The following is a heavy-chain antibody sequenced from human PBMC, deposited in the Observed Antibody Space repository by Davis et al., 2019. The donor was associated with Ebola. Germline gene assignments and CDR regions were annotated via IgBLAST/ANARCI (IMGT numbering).Heavy chain of an antibody. CDR2: IYPGDSDV. CDR1: GYTFTNYW. D-gene: IGHD1-26*01. J-gene: IGHJ4*02. V-gene: IGHV5-51*01. CDR3: ARRGYSGLYHGFDV. Sequence: KVSCKASGYTFTNYWIGWVRQVPGKGLECMGIIYPGDSDVRYSPSFQGHVTISVDKSLSAAHLQWSSLKASDTAIYYCARRGYSGLYHGFDVWGQGTLVTVSS.